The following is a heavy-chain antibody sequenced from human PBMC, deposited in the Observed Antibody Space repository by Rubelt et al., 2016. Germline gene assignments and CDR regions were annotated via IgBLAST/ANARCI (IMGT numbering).Heavy chain of an antibody. J-gene: IGHJ3*02. CDR3: ARDQLALYAFDI. CDR2: ISAYDGNT. Sequence: QVQLVQSGAEVKKPGASVKVSCKASGYTFTSYGISWVRQAPGQGLEWMGWISAYDGNTNYAQKIPGRVTMTTDTSTSTAYMELRSLRSDDTAVYFCARDQLALYAFDIWGQGTMVTVSS. D-gene: IGHD1-1*01. V-gene: IGHV1-18*01. CDR1: GYTFTSYG.